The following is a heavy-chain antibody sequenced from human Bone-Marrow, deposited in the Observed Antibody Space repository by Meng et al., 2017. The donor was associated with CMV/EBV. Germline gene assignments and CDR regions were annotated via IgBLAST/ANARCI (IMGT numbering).Heavy chain of an antibody. D-gene: IGHD2-2*01. CDR3: AKDLAPASYRGYYYYGMDV. CDR2: IRYDGSNK. J-gene: IGHJ6*02. Sequence: LSLTCAASGFTFSSYGMHWVRQAPGKGLEWVASIRYDGSNKYYADSVKGRFTISRDNSKNTLYLQMNSLRAEDTAVYYCAKDLAPASYRGYYYYGMDVWGQGTTVTVSS. V-gene: IGHV3-30*02. CDR1: GFTFSSYG.